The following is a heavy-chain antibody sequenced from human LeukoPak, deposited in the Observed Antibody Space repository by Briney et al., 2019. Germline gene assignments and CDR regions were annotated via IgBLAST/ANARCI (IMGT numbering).Heavy chain of an antibody. CDR3: ARGERLGRDS. D-gene: IGHD6-19*01. CDR2: IYSSAYT. CDR1: GCSISGYY. V-gene: IGHV4-59*01. Sequence: SETLSLTCTVSGCSISGYYWSWLRQPPGKGLEWVGYIYSSAYTNYNPSLKSRVTISVDTSKNQFSMRLISVTAADTAVYYCARGERLGRDSWGQGTLVAVSS. J-gene: IGHJ4*02.